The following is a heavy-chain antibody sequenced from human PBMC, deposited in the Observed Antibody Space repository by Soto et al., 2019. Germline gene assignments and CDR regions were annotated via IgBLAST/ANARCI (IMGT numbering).Heavy chain of an antibody. V-gene: IGHV3-30*18. D-gene: IGHD3-10*01. CDR1: GFTFSSYG. Sequence: QVQLVESGGGVVQPGRSLRLSCAASGFTFSSYGIHWVRQAPGKGLAWVSVISYDGNNKYYADSVKGRFTISRDNTKNTQYLQMNSLRAEDTAVDYWAKNGPSSGRGDFDMWGQGTMVTVSS. CDR2: ISYDGNNK. CDR3: AKNGPSSGRGDFDM. J-gene: IGHJ3*02.